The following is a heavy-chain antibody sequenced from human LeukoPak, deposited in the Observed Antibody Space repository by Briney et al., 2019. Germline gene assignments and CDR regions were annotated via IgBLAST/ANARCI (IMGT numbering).Heavy chain of an antibody. CDR3: ARQIKAGAVDY. D-gene: IGHD3-3*01. J-gene: IGHJ4*02. Sequence: NPSETLSLTCTVSGGSISSSSYYWGWIRQPPGKGLEWIGGIYHSGSTYYNPSLKSRVTISVDTSKNQFSLKLSSVTAADTAVYYCARQIKAGAVDYCSQGTLVTVSS. CDR1: GGSISSSSYY. V-gene: IGHV4-39*01. CDR2: IYHSGST.